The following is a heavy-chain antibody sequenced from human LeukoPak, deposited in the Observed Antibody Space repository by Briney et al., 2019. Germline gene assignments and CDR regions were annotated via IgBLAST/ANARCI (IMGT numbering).Heavy chain of an antibody. CDR2: IHYSGST. D-gene: IGHD5-24*01. CDR1: SGSISSYY. V-gene: IGHV4-59*01. J-gene: IGHJ4*02. CDR3: ARDGLGYGLPFDY. Sequence: PSETLSLTCIVSSGSISSYYWSWIRQPPGKGLEWIGYIHYSGSTNYNPSLKSRVTISVDTSKNQFPLILSFVTAADTAVYYCARDGLGYGLPFDYWGQGTLVTVSS.